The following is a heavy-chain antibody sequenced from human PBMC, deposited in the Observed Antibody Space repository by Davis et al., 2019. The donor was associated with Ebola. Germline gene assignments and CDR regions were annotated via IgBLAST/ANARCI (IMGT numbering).Heavy chain of an antibody. J-gene: IGHJ4*02. CDR1: GGSISSSNW. V-gene: IGHV4-4*02. Sequence: MPSETLSLTCAVSGGSISSSNWWSWVRQPPGKGLEWIGETTHSGITNYNPSLKSRVTISVDTSKNQFSLKVNSVTAADTAVYYCARGIAVAGTEFDYWGQGTLVTVSS. CDR2: TTHSGIT. CDR3: ARGIAVAGTEFDY. D-gene: IGHD6-19*01.